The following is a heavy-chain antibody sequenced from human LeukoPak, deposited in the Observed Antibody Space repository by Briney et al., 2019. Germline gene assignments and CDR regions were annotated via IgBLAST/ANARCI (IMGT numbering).Heavy chain of an antibody. V-gene: IGHV1-2*02. CDR1: GYTFTGYY. D-gene: IGHD5-18*01. CDR2: INPNSGGT. J-gene: IGHJ3*02. Sequence: ASVKVSCKASGYTFTGYYMHWVRQAPGRGLEWMGWINPNSGGTNYAQKFQGRVTMTRDTSISTAYMELSRLRSDDTAVYYCARSPNVDTAMVGDAFDIWGQGTMVTVSS. CDR3: ARSPNVDTAMVGDAFDI.